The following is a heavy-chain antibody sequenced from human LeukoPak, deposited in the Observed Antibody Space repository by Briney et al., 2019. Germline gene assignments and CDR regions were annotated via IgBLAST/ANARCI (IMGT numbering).Heavy chain of an antibody. CDR1: GFTVSSDY. CDR3: ARSVAKVGHYYYYGMDV. D-gene: IGHD5/OR15-5a*01. V-gene: IGHV3-53*01. Sequence: GGSLRLSCAASGFTVSSDYMTWVRQAPGKGLEWVSVIYSGGTTYYADSVEGRFTISRDNSNNTVYLQMNRLRVEDTAIYYCARSVAKVGHYYYYGMDVWGQGTTVTVSS. CDR2: IYSGGTT. J-gene: IGHJ6*02.